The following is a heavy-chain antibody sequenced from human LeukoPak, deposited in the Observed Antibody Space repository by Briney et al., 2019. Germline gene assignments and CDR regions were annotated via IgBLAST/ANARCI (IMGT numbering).Heavy chain of an antibody. D-gene: IGHD5-24*01. CDR1: GGSFSGYY. J-gene: IGHJ4*02. V-gene: IGHV4-34*01. CDR3: ARLCRDGYNFYFDY. CDR2: INHSGST. Sequence: SETLSLTCAVYGGSFSGYYWSWIRQPPGKGLEWIGEINHSGSTNYNPSLKSRVTISVDTSKNQFSLKLSSVTAADTAVYYCARLCRDGYNFYFDYWGQGTLVTVSS.